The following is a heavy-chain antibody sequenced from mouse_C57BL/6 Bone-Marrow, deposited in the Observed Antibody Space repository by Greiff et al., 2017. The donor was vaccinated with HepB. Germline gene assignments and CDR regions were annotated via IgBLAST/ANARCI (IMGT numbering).Heavy chain of an antibody. J-gene: IGHJ2*01. Sequence: QVQLQQPGAELVRPGTSVKLSCKASGYTFTSYWMHGVKQRPGQGLEWIGVIDPSDSYTNYNQKFKGKATLTVDTSSSTAYMQLSSLTSADSAVYYCARGSCDYWGQGTTLTVSS. CDR2: IDPSDSYT. V-gene: IGHV1-59*01. CDR3: ARGSCDY. CDR1: GYTFTSYW.